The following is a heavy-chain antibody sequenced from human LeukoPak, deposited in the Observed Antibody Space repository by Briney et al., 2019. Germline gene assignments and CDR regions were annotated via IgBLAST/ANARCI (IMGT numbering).Heavy chain of an antibody. CDR1: GYTFTDYY. Sequence: GASVKVSCKASGYTFTDYYIHWVRQAPGQGLEWMGWINPKSGGTNYAQKFQGRVTMTRDTSISTAYMELSRLRSDDTAVYYCARDLRITMVQGVAPYYYMDVWGKGTTVTVSS. V-gene: IGHV1-2*02. D-gene: IGHD3-10*01. CDR3: ARDLRITMVQGVAPYYYMDV. CDR2: INPKSGGT. J-gene: IGHJ6*03.